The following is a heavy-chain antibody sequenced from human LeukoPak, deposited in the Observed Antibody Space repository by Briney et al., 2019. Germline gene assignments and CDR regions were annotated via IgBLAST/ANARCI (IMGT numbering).Heavy chain of an antibody. D-gene: IGHD3-3*01. CDR3: ARVQPYYDFWSGAFDY. CDR1: GGSISSYY. Sequence: PSETLSLTCTVSGGSISSYYWSWIRQPPGKGLEWIGCIYYSGSTNYNPSLKSRVTISVDTTKNQFSLKLSSVTAADTAVYCCARVQPYYDFWSGAFDYWGQGTLVTVSS. V-gene: IGHV4-59*01. CDR2: IYYSGST. J-gene: IGHJ4*02.